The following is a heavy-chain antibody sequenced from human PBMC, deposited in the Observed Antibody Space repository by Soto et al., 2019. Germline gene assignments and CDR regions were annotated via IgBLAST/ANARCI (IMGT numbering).Heavy chain of an antibody. CDR2: IYPGDSDT. CDR1: GYSFTSYW. V-gene: IGHV5-51*01. J-gene: IGHJ6*02. Sequence: GESLKISCKGSGYSFTSYWIGWVRQMPGKGPEWMGIIYPGDSDTRYSPSFQGQVTISADKSISTAYLQWSSLKASDTAMYYCARHPTYYDFWSGPKGYYGMDVWGQGTTVTVSS. D-gene: IGHD3-3*01. CDR3: ARHPTYYDFWSGPKGYYGMDV.